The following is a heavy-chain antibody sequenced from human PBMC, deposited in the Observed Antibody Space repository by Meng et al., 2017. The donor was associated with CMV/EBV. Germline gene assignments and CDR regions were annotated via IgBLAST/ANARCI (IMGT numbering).Heavy chain of an antibody. V-gene: IGHV3-30*04. Sequence: GGSLRLSCAASGFTFSSYAMHWVRQAPGKGLEWVAVISYDGSNKYYADSVKGRFTISRDNAKNSLYLQMNSLRAEDTAVYYCAREMRATGYYYGMDVWGQGTTVTVSS. J-gene: IGHJ6*02. CDR3: AREMRATGYYYGMDV. CDR1: GFTFSSYA. CDR2: ISYDGSNK. D-gene: IGHD5-12*01.